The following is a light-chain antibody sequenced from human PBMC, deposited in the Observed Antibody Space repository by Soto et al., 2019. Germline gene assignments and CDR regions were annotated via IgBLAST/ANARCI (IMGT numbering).Light chain of an antibody. J-gene: IGKJ2*01. CDR2: IAP. CDR3: QQYDSSSYS. CDR1: QSVSISS. V-gene: IGKV3-20*01. Sequence: IVLTQSPGTLSLSPGERATLSCRASQSVSISSLARYQQKPGQPRRLLIDIAPIRATGIPDRFSGSGSGTDFTLTIRRLEPEDFAVYYCQQYDSSSYSFGQGTKLEI.